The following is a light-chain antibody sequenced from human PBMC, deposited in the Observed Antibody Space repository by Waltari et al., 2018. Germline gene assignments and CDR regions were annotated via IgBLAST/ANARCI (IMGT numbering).Light chain of an antibody. J-gene: IGLJ2*01. Sequence: NVLLTQPHSVSESPGKTVTISCTRSSGSIASNYVQWYQQRPGSAPTIVIYEDDQRPSGVPARFSGSIDSSSNSASLTISGLKTEDEADYYCQTYDSTKIHVVFGGGTKLTVL. V-gene: IGLV6-57*03. CDR3: QTYDSTKIHVV. CDR1: SGSIASNY. CDR2: EDD.